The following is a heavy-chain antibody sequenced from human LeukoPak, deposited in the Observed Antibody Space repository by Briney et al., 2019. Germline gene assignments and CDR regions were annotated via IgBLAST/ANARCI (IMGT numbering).Heavy chain of an antibody. V-gene: IGHV4-30-4*08. CDR2: IYYSGST. J-gene: IGHJ4*02. CDR3: ARDRTAVAGLPTHQFDY. CDR1: GGSISSGDYY. D-gene: IGHD6-19*01. Sequence: SETLSLTCTVSGGSISSGDYYWSWIRRPPGKGLEWIGYIYYSGSTYYNPSLKSRVTISVDTSKNQFSLKLSSVTAADTAVYYCARDRTAVAGLPTHQFDYWGRGTLVTVSS.